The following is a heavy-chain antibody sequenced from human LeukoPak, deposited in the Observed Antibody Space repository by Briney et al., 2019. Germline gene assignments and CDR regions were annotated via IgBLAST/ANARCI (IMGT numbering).Heavy chain of an antibody. CDR1: GFTLSSNA. V-gene: IGHV3-23*01. Sequence: GGSLRLSCAASGFTLSSNAMSWVRQAPGKGLEWVSVISSSGSSSYYADSVKGRFTISRDNSKNTLYLQMNSLRAEDTATYYCAKNFGSGNYRSFDYWGQGTLVTVSS. CDR3: AKNFGSGNYRSFDY. D-gene: IGHD3-10*01. J-gene: IGHJ4*02. CDR2: ISSSGSSS.